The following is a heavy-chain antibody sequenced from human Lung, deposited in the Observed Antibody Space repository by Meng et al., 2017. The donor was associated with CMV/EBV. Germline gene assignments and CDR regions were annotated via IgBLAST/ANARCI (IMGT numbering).Heavy chain of an antibody. CDR2: INPSGGSS. V-gene: IGHV1-46*02. D-gene: IGHD1-26*01. J-gene: IGHJ5*02. Sequence: QVQLVQAGAEVKKPGASVRVSCQASGYNFNTYYMHWVRQAPGQGLEWMGVINPSGGSSIYAQRFQGRVTMTSDTSTTTVYMDLSSLRSEDTAVYYCARVSKGGSYRFDPWGQGTLVTVSS. CDR1: GYNFNTYY. CDR3: ARVSKGGSYRFDP.